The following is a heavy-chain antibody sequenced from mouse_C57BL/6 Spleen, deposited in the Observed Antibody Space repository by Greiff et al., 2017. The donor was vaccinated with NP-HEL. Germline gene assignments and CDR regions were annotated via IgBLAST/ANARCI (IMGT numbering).Heavy chain of an antibody. V-gene: IGHV5-9-1*02. CDR2: ISSGGGYI. Sequence: EVMLVESGEGLVKPGGSLKLSCAASGFTFSSYAMSWVRQTPEKRLEWVAYISSGGGYIYYADTVKGRFTISRDNARNTLYLQMSSLKSEDTAMYYCTRDVLYYAMDYWGQGTSVTVSS. J-gene: IGHJ4*01. CDR1: GFTFSSYA. CDR3: TRDVLYYAMDY.